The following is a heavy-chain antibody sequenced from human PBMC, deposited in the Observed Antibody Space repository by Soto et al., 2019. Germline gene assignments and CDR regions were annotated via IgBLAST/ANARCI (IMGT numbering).Heavy chain of an antibody. CDR3: ALNDYDGRYYYYGMDV. D-gene: IGHD4-17*01. V-gene: IGHV1-69*13. CDR2: IIPIFGTA. CDR1: GGTFSSYA. J-gene: IGHJ6*02. Sequence: SVKVSCKASGGTFSSYAISWVRQAPGQGLEWMGGIIPIFGTANYAQKFQGRVTITADESTSTAYMELSSLRSEDTAVYYCALNDYDGRYYYYGMDVWGQGTTVTVSS.